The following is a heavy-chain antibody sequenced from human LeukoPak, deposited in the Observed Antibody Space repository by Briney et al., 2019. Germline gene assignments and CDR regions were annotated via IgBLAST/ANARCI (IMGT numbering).Heavy chain of an antibody. Sequence: GGSLRLSCAASGFTFSSYAMSWVRQAPGKGLEWVSAISGSGGSTYYADSVKGRFTISRDNAKNSLYLQMNSLRAEDTAVYYCARDGYSSSWYEFAAFDIWGQGTMVTVSS. J-gene: IGHJ3*02. D-gene: IGHD6-13*01. CDR2: ISGSGGST. CDR3: ARDGYSSSWYEFAAFDI. CDR1: GFTFSSYA. V-gene: IGHV3-23*01.